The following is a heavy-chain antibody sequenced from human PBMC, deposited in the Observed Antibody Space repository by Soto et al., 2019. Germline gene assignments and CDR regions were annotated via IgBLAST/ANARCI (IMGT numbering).Heavy chain of an antibody. CDR3: ARGKWLDNY. V-gene: IGHV4-34*01. J-gene: IGHJ4*02. D-gene: IGHD6-19*01. Sequence: QVHLQQWGAGLLKPSETLSLTCAVYGGTFSGYQWSWIRQPPGKGLEWIGEVNHSGTTSYNPSLKSRLTISVETSKNQFSLKLSSVTAADTAVYYCARGKWLDNYWGQGTLVTVSS. CDR1: GGTFSGYQ. CDR2: VNHSGTT.